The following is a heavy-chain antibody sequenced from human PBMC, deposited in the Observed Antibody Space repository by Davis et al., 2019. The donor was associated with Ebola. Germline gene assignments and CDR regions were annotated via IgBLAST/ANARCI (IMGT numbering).Heavy chain of an antibody. CDR2: TRNRGSSYTT. J-gene: IGHJ4*02. Sequence: GESLKISCAASGFIFSDYYMDWVRQAPGKGLEWVARTRNRGSSYTTEYAASVKGRFTISRDESWNLLYLQMNSLKTEDTAVYYCARAGSSTWRDFDYWGQGTLVIVSS. CDR3: ARAGSSTWRDFDY. V-gene: IGHV3-72*01. CDR1: GFIFSDYY. D-gene: IGHD6-13*01.